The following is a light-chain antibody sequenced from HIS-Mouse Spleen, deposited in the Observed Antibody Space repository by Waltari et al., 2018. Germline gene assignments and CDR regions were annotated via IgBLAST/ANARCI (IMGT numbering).Light chain of an antibody. Sequence: QSVLTQPPSASGTPGQRVTISCSGSSPNIGRNYVYWYQQLPGTAPKLLTYRNNQRPSGVPDRFSGSKSGTSASLAISGLRSEDEADYYCAAWDDSLSGLVFGGGTKLTVL. CDR3: AAWDDSLSGLV. V-gene: IGLV1-47*01. J-gene: IGLJ2*01. CDR1: SPNIGRNY. CDR2: RNN.